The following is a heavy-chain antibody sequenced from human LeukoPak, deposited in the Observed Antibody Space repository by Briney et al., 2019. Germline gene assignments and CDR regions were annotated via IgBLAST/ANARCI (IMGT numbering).Heavy chain of an antibody. CDR2: IYTSGST. J-gene: IGHJ4*02. V-gene: IGHV4-61*02. CDR1: GGSISSGSYY. Sequence: SQTLSLTCTVSGGSISSGSYYWSWIRQPAGKGLEWIGRIYTSGSTNYNPSLKSRVTISLDASKNQFSLKLSSVTAADTAVYYCARAGNSNYSPLHYWGQGILVTVSS. CDR3: ARAGNSNYSPLHY. D-gene: IGHD4-11*01.